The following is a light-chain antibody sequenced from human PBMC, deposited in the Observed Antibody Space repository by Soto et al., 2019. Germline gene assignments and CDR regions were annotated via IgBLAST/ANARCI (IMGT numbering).Light chain of an antibody. CDR3: QAWDSRIVV. Sequence: SYELTQPPSVSVSPGETASITCSGDKLGDKYACWYHQKPGQSPVLLIYQHSKRPSGIPERVSGPNSGNTAALTISGTQAREEPAYYCQAWDSRIVVFGGGTKFTVL. J-gene: IGLJ2*01. CDR1: KLGDKY. CDR2: QHS. V-gene: IGLV3-1*01.